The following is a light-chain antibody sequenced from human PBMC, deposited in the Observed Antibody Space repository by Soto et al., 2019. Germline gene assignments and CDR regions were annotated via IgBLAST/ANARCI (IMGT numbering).Light chain of an antibody. CDR2: WVS. CDR1: QSLLNSNGYTY. J-gene: IGKJ2*01. Sequence: EIVMTQSPLSLPATPGEPASISCRSSQSLLNSNGYTYLDWYLQKPGQSPQFLIYWVSNRASGVPDRFSGSGSGTDFTLKISRVEAEDVAVYFCMQAAQTPYTFGQGTKLEIK. V-gene: IGKV2-28*01. CDR3: MQAAQTPYT.